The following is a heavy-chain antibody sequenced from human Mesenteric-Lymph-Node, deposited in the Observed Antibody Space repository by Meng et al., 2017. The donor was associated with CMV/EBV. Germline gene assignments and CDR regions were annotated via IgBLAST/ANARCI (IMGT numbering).Heavy chain of an antibody. CDR1: GFTFSSYS. Sequence: GESLKISCAASGFTFSSYSMNWVRQAPGKGLEWVSSISSSSSYIYYADSVKGRFTISRDSAKNSLYLQMNSLRVEDTAVYYCARGREYYDSSGYSESAFDIWGQGTMVTVSS. J-gene: IGHJ3*02. V-gene: IGHV3-21*06. CDR3: ARGREYYDSSGYSESAFDI. D-gene: IGHD3-22*01. CDR2: ISSSSSYI.